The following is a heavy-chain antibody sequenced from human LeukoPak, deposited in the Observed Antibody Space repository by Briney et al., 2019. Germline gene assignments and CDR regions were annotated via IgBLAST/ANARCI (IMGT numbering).Heavy chain of an antibody. CDR3: AKDIGRFPHALDI. CDR2: ISWDGGST. D-gene: IGHD2-21*01. V-gene: IGHV3-43*01. J-gene: IGHJ3*02. Sequence: GGSLRLSCAASGFTFDDCSMHWVRQAPGKGLEWVSLISWDGGSTYYADSVKGRFTISRDNSKNSLYLQMNSLRTEDTALYYCAKDIGRFPHALDIWGQATMVTVSS. CDR1: GFTFDDCS.